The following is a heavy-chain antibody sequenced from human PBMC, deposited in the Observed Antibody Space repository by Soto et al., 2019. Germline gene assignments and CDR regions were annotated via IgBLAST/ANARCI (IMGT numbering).Heavy chain of an antibody. CDR3: ARDHDILTGYSTGDY. CDR1: GYTFTSYG. CDR2: ISAYNGNT. J-gene: IGHJ4*02. V-gene: IGHV1-18*04. D-gene: IGHD3-9*01. Sequence: GASVKVSCKASGYTFTSYGISWVRQAPGQGLEWMGWISAYNGNTNYAQKLQGRVTMTTDTSTSTAYMELRSLRSDDTAVYYCARDHDILTGYSTGDYWGQGTLVTVSS.